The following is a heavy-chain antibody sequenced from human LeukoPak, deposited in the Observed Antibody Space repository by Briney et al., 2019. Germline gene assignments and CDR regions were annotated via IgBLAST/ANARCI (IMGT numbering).Heavy chain of an antibody. Sequence: SETLSLTCAVYGGSFSGYYWSWIRQPPGKGLEWIGEINHSGSTNYNPSLKSRVTISVDTSKNQFSQKLSSVTAADTAVYYCARRVAAAGFDYWGQGTLVTVSS. V-gene: IGHV4-34*01. CDR3: ARRVAAAGFDY. J-gene: IGHJ4*02. D-gene: IGHD6-13*01. CDR1: GGSFSGYY. CDR2: INHSGST.